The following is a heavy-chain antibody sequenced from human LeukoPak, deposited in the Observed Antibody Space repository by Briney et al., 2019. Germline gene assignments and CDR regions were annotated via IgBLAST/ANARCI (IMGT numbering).Heavy chain of an antibody. Sequence: GGSLRLSCAASEFTFSTYAMSWVRQAPGRGLEWISTISDSGGNTFYADSVKGRFTISRDNSKNTLYLQMNSLRAEDTAVYYCAKDRIAVALSAEYFQHWGQGTLVTVSS. CDR3: AKDRIAVALSAEYFQH. V-gene: IGHV3-23*01. D-gene: IGHD6-19*01. CDR1: EFTFSTYA. J-gene: IGHJ1*01. CDR2: ISDSGGNT.